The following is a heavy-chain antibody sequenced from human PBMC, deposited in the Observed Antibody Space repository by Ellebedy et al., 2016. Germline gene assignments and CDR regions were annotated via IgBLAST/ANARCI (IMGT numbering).Heavy chain of an antibody. Sequence: GESLKISCAASGFTFSTYAMHWVRQAPGKGLEYVSTISSSGDSTYYANSVKGRFSISRDNSKNTLYLQMGSLRTEDMAVYYCVSALAAVFDSWGQGTLVTVSS. CDR1: GFTFSTYA. D-gene: IGHD6-13*01. J-gene: IGHJ4*02. V-gene: IGHV3-64*01. CDR2: ISSSGDST. CDR3: VSALAAVFDS.